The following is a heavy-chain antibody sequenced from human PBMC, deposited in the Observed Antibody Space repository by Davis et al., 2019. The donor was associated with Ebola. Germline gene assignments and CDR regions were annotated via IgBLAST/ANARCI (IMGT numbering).Heavy chain of an antibody. CDR2: ISSSGSTI. V-gene: IGHV3-11*01. D-gene: IGHD1-7*01. CDR3: ARGAYNWNYARFDY. Sequence: GESLKISCAASGFTFSDYYMSWIRQAPGKGLEWVSYISSSGSTIYYADSVKGRFTISRDNAKNSLYLQMNSLRAEDTTVYYCARGAYNWNYARFDYWGQGTLVTVSS. J-gene: IGHJ4*02. CDR1: GFTFSDYY.